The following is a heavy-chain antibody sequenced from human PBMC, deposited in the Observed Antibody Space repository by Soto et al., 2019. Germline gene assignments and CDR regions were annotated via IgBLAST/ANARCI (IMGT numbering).Heavy chain of an antibody. CDR1: GFTFSDYY. D-gene: IGHD2-2*01. V-gene: IGHV3-11*06. CDR3: ARDLEVVSSVPAAILDYYYGMDV. Sequence: QVQLVESGGGLVKPGGSLRLSCAASGFTFSDYYMSWIRQAPGKGLEWVSYISSSSSYTNYADSVKGRFTSSSDNAKNSLYLQMNSLRAEDTAVYYCARDLEVVSSVPAAILDYYYGMDVWGQGTTVTVSS. J-gene: IGHJ6*02. CDR2: ISSSSSYT.